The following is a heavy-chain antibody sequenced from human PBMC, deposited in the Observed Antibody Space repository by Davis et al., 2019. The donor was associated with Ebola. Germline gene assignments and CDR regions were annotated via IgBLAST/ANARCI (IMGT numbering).Heavy chain of an antibody. V-gene: IGHV3-43*02. CDR2: ISAGSDKT. CDR3: AREIKPYWYFDL. CDR1: GFTFSNYY. J-gene: IGHJ2*01. Sequence: GESLKISCAASGFTFSNYYMHWVRQAPGKGLEWVSLISAGSDKTDFAGSVKGRFTISRDNSNNVLYLQMNSLGTEDTAFYYCAREIKPYWYFDLWGRGTLVTVSS.